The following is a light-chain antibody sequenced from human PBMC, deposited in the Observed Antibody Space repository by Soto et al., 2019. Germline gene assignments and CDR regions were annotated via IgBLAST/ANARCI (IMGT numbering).Light chain of an antibody. CDR2: AAS. CDR3: QQYYTYPWT. Sequence: AIRMTQSPSSLSASTGDRVTITCRASQGITNYLVWYQQQPGKAPKVLIHAASTLQSGVSSRFSGSGSGTDFTLTISCLQSEDFATYYCQQYYTYPWTFGQGTKVEV. CDR1: QGITNY. V-gene: IGKV1-8*01. J-gene: IGKJ1*01.